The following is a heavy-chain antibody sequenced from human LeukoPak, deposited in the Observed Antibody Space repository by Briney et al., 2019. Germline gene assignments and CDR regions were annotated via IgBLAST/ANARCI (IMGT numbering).Heavy chain of an antibody. CDR3: ASTVSGFGELNY. Sequence: GGSLRLSGAASGFTVSSKYMTWVRQAPGEGLGWVSVIYSGGSTYYADFVKGRFNISRDNSKNTLYLQMNSLRAEDSAVYYCASTVSGFGELNYWGQGTLVTVSS. CDR2: IYSGGST. V-gene: IGHV3-66*02. CDR1: GFTVSSKY. D-gene: IGHD3-10*01. J-gene: IGHJ4*02.